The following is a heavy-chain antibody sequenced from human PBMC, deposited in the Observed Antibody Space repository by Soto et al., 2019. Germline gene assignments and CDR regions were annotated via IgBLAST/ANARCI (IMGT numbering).Heavy chain of an antibody. CDR2: IFWDDDK. CDR3: AHYQGLYGMAV. J-gene: IGHJ6*02. V-gene: IGHV2-5*02. CDR1: GFSLNASGVA. D-gene: IGHD2-2*01. Sequence: QITLKESGPTLVKPTQTLTLTCTFSGFSLNASGVAVGWIRQPPGKALEWLALIFWDDDKRYSPSLKNRLTITKDTSKNPVVLTMTNLDPVDTATYYCAHYQGLYGMAVWGQGTTVTVSS.